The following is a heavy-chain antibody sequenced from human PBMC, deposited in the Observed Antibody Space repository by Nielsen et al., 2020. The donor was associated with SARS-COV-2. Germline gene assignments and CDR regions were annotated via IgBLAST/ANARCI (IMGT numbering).Heavy chain of an antibody. CDR3: ASILTGYYAD. D-gene: IGHD3-9*01. CDR2: INHSGST. CDR1: GGSISSSNW. J-gene: IGHJ4*02. Sequence: SETLSLTCAVSGGSISSSNWWSWVRQPPGKGLEWIGEINHSGSTNYNPSLKSRVTISVDTSKNQFSLKLSSVTAADTAVYYCASILTGYYADWGQGTLVTVSS. V-gene: IGHV4-4*02.